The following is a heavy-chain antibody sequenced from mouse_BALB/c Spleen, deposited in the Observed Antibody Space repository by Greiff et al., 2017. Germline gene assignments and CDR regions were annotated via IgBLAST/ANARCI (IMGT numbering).Heavy chain of an antibody. CDR3: ASDGYYNYAMDY. V-gene: IGHV14-3*02. CDR1: GFTFKDTY. Sequence: VQLQQSGAELVKPGASVKLSCTASGFTFKDTYMPWVKQRPEQGLEWIGRIDPANGNTKYDPTFQGKATITADTSSNTAYLQLSSLTSEDTAVYYCASDGYYNYAMDYWGQGTSVTVSS. CDR2: IDPANGNT. D-gene: IGHD2-3*01. J-gene: IGHJ4*01.